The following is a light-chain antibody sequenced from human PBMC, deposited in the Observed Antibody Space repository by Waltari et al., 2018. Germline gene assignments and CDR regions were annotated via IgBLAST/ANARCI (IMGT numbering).Light chain of an antibody. J-gene: IGKJ5*01. Sequence: DIQLTQSPSFLSASVGDRVTITGRASQDISSYLSWYQQKPGKAPNLLIYTASPLQSGVPSRFSGSRSGTEFTLTLSSLQPEDFATYYCQQLNSYPLTFGQGTRLDIK. V-gene: IGKV1-9*01. CDR2: TAS. CDR3: QQLNSYPLT. CDR1: QDISSY.